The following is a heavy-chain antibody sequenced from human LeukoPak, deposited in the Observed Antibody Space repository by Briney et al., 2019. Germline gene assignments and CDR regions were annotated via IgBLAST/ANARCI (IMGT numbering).Heavy chain of an antibody. CDR2: IIPIFGTA. D-gene: IGHD4/OR15-4a*01. J-gene: IGHJ4*02. V-gene: IGHV1-69*13. CDR3: ARYGGLWLAPYYFDY. CDR1: GGTFSSYA. Sequence: SVKVSCKASGGTFSSYAISWVRQAPGQGLEWMGGIIPIFGTANYAQKFQGRVTITADESTSTAYMELSSLRSEDTAVYYCARYGGLWLAPYYFDYWGQGTLVTVSS.